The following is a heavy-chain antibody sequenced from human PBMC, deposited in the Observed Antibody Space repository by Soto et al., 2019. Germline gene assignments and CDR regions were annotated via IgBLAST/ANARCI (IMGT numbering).Heavy chain of an antibody. V-gene: IGHV1-69*13. CDR3: AAIPISAAGIGYFAY. D-gene: IGHD6-13*01. Sequence: ASVKVSCKASGGTFSSYAISWVRQAPGQGLEWMGGIIPIFGTANYAQKFQGRVTITADESTSTAYMELSSLRSEDTAVYYCAAIPISAAGIGYFAYWGQGTLVTVSS. J-gene: IGHJ4*02. CDR1: GGTFSSYA. CDR2: IIPIFGTA.